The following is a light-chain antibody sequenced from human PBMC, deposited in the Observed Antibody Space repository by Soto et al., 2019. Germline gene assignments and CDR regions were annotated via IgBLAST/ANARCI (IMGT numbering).Light chain of an antibody. CDR1: QSVNSAH. V-gene: IGKV3-20*01. CDR2: GAY. J-gene: IGKJ4*01. CDR3: QHYDRSPRT. Sequence: EVVLTQSPGTLSLSPGERGTLSCRASQSVNSAHLVWYQQKPGQAPRLLIYGAYSRATGIPDRFSGSGSGTDFTLTINGLEPEDSAGYYCQHYDRSPRTFGGGTKVELK.